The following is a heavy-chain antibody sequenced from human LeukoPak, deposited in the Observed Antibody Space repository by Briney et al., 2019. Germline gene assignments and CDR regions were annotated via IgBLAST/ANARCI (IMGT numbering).Heavy chain of an antibody. Sequence: PGGSLRLSCAASGFTFSSYAMSWVRQAPGKGLEWVSGIIGSGGRTYYADSVKGRFTISRDNSKNTLYLQMNSLRAEDTAVYYCAKDRLGALNPTMIDYWGQGTLVNVSS. J-gene: IGHJ4*02. CDR2: IIGSGGRT. D-gene: IGHD1-26*01. CDR3: AKDRLGALNPTMIDY. V-gene: IGHV3-23*01. CDR1: GFTFSSYA.